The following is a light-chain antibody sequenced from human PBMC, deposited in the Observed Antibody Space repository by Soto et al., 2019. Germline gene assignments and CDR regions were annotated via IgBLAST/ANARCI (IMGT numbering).Light chain of an antibody. CDR1: QSIARF. J-gene: IGKJ2*01. CDR3: QQSHIAPYP. CDR2: GAS. V-gene: IGKV1-39*01. Sequence: DLQMPQSPSSLSAAVGDRVTITCRASQSIARFLNWYQQKPGEVPKLLIFGASYLRSGVPSRFSGSGSGTHFALTITSLQPEDFATYFCQQSHIAPYPFGQGTNL.